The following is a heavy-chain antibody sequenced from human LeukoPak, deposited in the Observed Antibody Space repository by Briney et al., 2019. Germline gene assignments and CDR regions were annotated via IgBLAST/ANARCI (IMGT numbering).Heavy chain of an antibody. Sequence: ASVKVSCKTSGYTFTEYYIHWVRQAPGQGLEWMGWITPNSGDTKYVQKFQGRVTMTRDTSISTAYMEVSRLRSDDTAVYYCARDPNYYDSSGYYPNDAFDIWGQGTMVTVSS. V-gene: IGHV1-2*02. J-gene: IGHJ3*02. CDR3: ARDPNYYDSSGYYPNDAFDI. CDR1: GYTFTEYY. CDR2: ITPNSGDT. D-gene: IGHD3-22*01.